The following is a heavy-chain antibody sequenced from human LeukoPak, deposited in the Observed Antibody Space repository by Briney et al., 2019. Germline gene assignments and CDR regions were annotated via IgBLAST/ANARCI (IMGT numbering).Heavy chain of an antibody. CDR3: ARGQGLGRWLQLRVNWFDP. J-gene: IGHJ5*02. CDR1: GGSFSGYY. Sequence: SETLSLTCAVYGGSFSGYYWSWIRQPPGKGLEWIGEINHSGSTNYNPSLKSRVTISVDTSKNQFSLKLSSVTAADTAVYYRARGQGLGRWLQLRVNWFDPWGQGTLVTVSS. V-gene: IGHV4-34*01. CDR2: INHSGST. D-gene: IGHD5-24*01.